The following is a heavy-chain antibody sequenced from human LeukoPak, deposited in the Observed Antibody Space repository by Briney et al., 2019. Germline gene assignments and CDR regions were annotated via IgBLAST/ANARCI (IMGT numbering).Heavy chain of an antibody. CDR3: ARDRAAPEDY. CDR2: VSKSGGTT. J-gene: IGHJ4*02. V-gene: IGHV3-23*01. CDR1: GFTFSSYA. D-gene: IGHD6-6*01. Sequence: GGSLRLSCAASGFTFSSYAMSWVRQAPGKGLEWVSAVSKSGGTTYYADSVKGRFTISRDNSKNTMSLQMNSLRAEDTAVYYCARDRAAPEDYWGQGTLVTVSS.